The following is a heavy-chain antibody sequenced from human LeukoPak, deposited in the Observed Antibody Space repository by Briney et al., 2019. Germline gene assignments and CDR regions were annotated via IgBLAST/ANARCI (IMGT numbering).Heavy chain of an antibody. CDR3: AKDLEHIVVVTAFDY. Sequence: GGSLRLSCAASGFTFSSYAMSWVRQAPGKGLEWVSAISGSGGSTYYADSVKRRFTISRDNSKNTLYLQMNSLRAEDTAVYYCAKDLEHIVVVTAFDYWGQGTLVTVSS. D-gene: IGHD2-21*02. CDR1: GFTFSSYA. J-gene: IGHJ4*02. CDR2: ISGSGGST. V-gene: IGHV3-23*01.